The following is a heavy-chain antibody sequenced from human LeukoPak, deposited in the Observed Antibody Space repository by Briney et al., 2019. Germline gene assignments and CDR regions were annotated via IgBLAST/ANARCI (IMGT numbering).Heavy chain of an antibody. D-gene: IGHD3-22*01. V-gene: IGHV3-53*04. J-gene: IGHJ6*02. CDR1: GFTVSSNY. CDR3: ARDPAHDSSGYFYPIHYGMDV. CDR2: IYSGGST. Sequence: GGSLRLSCAASGFTVSSNYMSWVRQAPGKGLEWVSVIYSGGSTYYADSVKGRFTISRHNSKNTLYLQMNSLRAEDTAVYYCARDPAHDSSGYFYPIHYGMDVWGQGTTVTVSS.